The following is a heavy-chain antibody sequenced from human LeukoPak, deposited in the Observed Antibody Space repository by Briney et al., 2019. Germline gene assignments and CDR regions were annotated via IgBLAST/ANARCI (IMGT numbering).Heavy chain of an antibody. CDR1: GGSISSGGSS. CDR3: ARDQGAGTGYFDC. Sequence: SETLSLTCAVSGGSISSGGSSWSWIRQPPGRGLEWTGYVYNNGNTYNNPSLKSRVTISVDTSKNHFSLKLSSVTAADTAVYFCARDQGAGTGYFDCWGQGTLVTVSS. J-gene: IGHJ4*02. CDR2: VYNNGNT. D-gene: IGHD3/OR15-3a*01. V-gene: IGHV4-30-4*07.